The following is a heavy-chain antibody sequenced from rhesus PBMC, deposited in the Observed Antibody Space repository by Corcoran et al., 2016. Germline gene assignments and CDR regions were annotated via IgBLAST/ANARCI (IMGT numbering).Heavy chain of an antibody. J-gene: IGHJ4*01. Sequence: QVQLQESGPGLVKPSETLSLTCAVSGSSISSGSFWHWFPHPPGKGLAWIGRINGRGGSNYLNPSLKSRVTLSVDTSKNQFSLKLSSVTAADTAVYYCARGPSSYGLDYWGQGVLVTVSS. D-gene: IGHD6-43*01. V-gene: IGHV4S14*01. CDR1: GSSISSGSF. CDR3: ARGPSSYGLDY. CDR2: INGRGGSN.